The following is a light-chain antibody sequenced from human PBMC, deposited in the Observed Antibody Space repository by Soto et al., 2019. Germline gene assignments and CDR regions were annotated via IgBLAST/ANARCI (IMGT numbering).Light chain of an antibody. J-gene: IGKJ1*01. CDR2: DAS. V-gene: IGKV1-5*01. CDR1: QSITNR. CDR3: QHYGGLWA. Sequence: DIQMTQSPSTLSASVGDRVTITCRASQSITNRLAWYQQKPGKAPKVLIYDASILESGVPSRFSGSGSGTEFILTISSLQPDDFATYSCQHYGGLWAFGQGTKVDNK.